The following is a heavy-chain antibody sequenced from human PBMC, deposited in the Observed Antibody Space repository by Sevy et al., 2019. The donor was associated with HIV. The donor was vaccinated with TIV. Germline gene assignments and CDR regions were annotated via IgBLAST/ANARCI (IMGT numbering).Heavy chain of an antibody. Sequence: ASVNVSCKGSGYTLIQLSMHWVRLAPGKGLEWMGSFDPEDDETIYAQKLQGRVTMTEDTSTDTAYMELSSLRSEDTAVYYCATTKDYYERRGDPFDYWGQGTLVTVSS. V-gene: IGHV1-24*01. CDR3: ATTKDYYERRGDPFDY. J-gene: IGHJ4*02. D-gene: IGHD3-22*01. CDR2: FDPEDDET. CDR1: GYTLIQLS.